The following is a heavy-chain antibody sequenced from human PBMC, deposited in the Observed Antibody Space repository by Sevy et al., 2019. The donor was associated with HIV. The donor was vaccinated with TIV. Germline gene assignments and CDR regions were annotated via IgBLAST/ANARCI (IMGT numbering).Heavy chain of an antibody. CDR3: AKGGYCSSTSCRYYYYGMDV. CDR1: GFTFSSYA. V-gene: IGHV3-23*01. D-gene: IGHD2-2*01. J-gene: IGHJ6*02. CDR2: ISGSGGST. Sequence: GGSLRLSCAASGFTFSSYAMSWVRQAPGKGLEWVSAISGSGGSTYYADSVKGRFTISRDNSKNTLYLQMNSLRAEDTAVYYGAKGGYCSSTSCRYYYYGMDVWGQGTTVTVSS.